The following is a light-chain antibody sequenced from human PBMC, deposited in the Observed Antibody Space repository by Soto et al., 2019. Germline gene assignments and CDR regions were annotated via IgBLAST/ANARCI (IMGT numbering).Light chain of an antibody. CDR3: LQALQSVRT. CDR2: LGS. CDR1: QSLLTSIGYNY. Sequence: DIVMTQSPLSLPVTPGEPASISCRSSQSLLTSIGYNYLDWYVQKQGQSPQLLISLGSNRASGVPDRFSGSGSGTDFTLNISRVEAEDVGVYYCLQALQSVRTFGQGTNLESK. V-gene: IGKV2-28*01. J-gene: IGKJ2*01.